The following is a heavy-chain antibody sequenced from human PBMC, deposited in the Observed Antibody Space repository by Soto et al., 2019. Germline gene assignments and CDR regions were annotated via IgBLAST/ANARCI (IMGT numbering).Heavy chain of an antibody. J-gene: IGHJ6*02. V-gene: IGHV3-13*01. Sequence: GGSLRLSCAASGFTFSSYDMHWVRQATGKGLEWVSAIGTAGDTYYPGSVKGRFTISRENAKNSLYLQMNSLRAGDTAVYYCARSKGSLIAVAGWVDYYYYGMDVWGQGTTVTVSS. CDR1: GFTFSSYD. CDR3: ARSKGSLIAVAGWVDYYYYGMDV. CDR2: IGTAGDT. D-gene: IGHD6-19*01.